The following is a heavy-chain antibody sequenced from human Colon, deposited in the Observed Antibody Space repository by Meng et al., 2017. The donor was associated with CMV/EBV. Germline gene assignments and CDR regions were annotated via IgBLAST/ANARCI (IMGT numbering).Heavy chain of an antibody. Sequence: GGSLRLSCAASGFTFSSYGMHWVRQAPGKGLEWVAVIWYDGSNKYYADSVKGRFTISRDNSKNTLYLQMNSLRAEDTAVYYCARDKIGGYAYGYLDFWGQGTPVTVSS. CDR1: GFTFSSYG. CDR2: IWYDGSNK. J-gene: IGHJ4*02. D-gene: IGHD5-18*01. V-gene: IGHV3-33*01. CDR3: ARDKIGGYAYGYLDF.